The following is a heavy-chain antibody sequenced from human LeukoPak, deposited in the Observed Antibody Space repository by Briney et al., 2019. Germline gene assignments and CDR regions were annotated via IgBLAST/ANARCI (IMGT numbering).Heavy chain of an antibody. CDR2: INHSGNT. Sequence: SETLSLTCAVYGGSFSGYYWSWIRQPPGKGLEWIGEINHSGNTNYNPSLKSRVTISVDTSKNQFSLKLNSVTAADTAVYYCARPRSGSGSAIGYWGQGTLVTVPS. CDR3: ARPRSGSGSAIGY. CDR1: GGSFSGYY. D-gene: IGHD1-26*01. V-gene: IGHV4-34*01. J-gene: IGHJ4*02.